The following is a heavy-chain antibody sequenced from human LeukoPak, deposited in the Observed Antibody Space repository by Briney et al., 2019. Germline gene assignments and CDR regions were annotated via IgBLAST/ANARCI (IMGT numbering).Heavy chain of an antibody. Sequence: SETLSLTCTVSGGSISSYYWRWIRQPPGKGLEWIGYIYYSGSTNYNPSLKSRVTISVDTSKNQFSLKLSSVTAADTAVYYCARGVSSGSDYWGQGTLVTVSS. D-gene: IGHD3-10*01. CDR3: ARGVSSGSDY. CDR1: GGSISSYY. J-gene: IGHJ4*02. V-gene: IGHV4-59*08. CDR2: IYYSGST.